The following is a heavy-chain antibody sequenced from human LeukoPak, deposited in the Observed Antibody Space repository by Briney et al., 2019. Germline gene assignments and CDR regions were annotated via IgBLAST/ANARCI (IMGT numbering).Heavy chain of an antibody. D-gene: IGHD5-18*01. CDR1: GGSFSGYY. Sequence: PSETLSLTCAVYGGSFSGYYWSWIRQPPGKGLEWIGEINHSGSTNYNPSLKSRVTISVDTSKNQFSLKLSSVTAADTAVYYCAREQYTARAKHTLDYWGQGTLVTVSS. CDR3: AREQYTARAKHTLDY. J-gene: IGHJ4*02. CDR2: INHSGST. V-gene: IGHV4-34*01.